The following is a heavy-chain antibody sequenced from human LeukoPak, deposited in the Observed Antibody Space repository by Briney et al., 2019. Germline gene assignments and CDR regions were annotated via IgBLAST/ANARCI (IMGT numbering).Heavy chain of an antibody. CDR1: GFTFRSDW. CDR2: IKQDGSEE. CDR3: ARDKVVGATLLDY. V-gene: IGHV3-7*01. J-gene: IGHJ4*02. D-gene: IGHD2-15*01. Sequence: GGSLRLSCGASGFTFRSDWMSWVRQAPGKGLEGGANIKQDGSEEYYVDSVKGRFTISRDNAKNSLHLQMNSLRAEDTAVYYCARDKVVGATLLDYWGQGTLVTVSS.